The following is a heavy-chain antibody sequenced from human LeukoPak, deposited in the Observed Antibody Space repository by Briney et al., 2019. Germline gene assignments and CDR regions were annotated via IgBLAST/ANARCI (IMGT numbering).Heavy chain of an antibody. CDR1: GGSFSGYH. Sequence: SETLSLTCVVYGGSFSGYHWSWIRQPPGKGLEWIGEINHSGYTNYNPSVQSGVTISVDTSKTQLSLKLTSVTAADPAMYYCARGTLYRGWSYYLHFWRQGSQVTVSS. CDR3: ARGTLYRGWSYYLHF. V-gene: IGHV4-34*01. CDR2: INHSGYT. D-gene: IGHD6-19*01. J-gene: IGHJ4*02.